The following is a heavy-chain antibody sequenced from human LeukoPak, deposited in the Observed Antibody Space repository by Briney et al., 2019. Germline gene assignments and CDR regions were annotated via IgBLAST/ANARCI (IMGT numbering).Heavy chain of an antibody. CDR1: GFTFSSYD. J-gene: IGHJ2*01. CDR2: IDTAGDT. CDR3: ARVGYGDYVRWYFDL. Sequence: GGSLRLSCAASGFTFSSYDMHWVRQATGKGLEWVSAIDTAGDTYYPGSVKGRFTISRENAKNSFYLQMNSLRAGDTAVYYCARVGYGDYVRWYFDLWGRGTLVTVSS. V-gene: IGHV3-13*01. D-gene: IGHD4-17*01.